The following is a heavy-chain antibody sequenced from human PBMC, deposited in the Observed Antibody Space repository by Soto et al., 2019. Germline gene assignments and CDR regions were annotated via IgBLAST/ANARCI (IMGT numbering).Heavy chain of an antibody. CDR1: GFTFDQDA. J-gene: IGHJ5*02. CDR3: AKDHPLRGFPAASWFAP. CDR2: IRWNSGSI. D-gene: IGHD2-2*01. Sequence: EVQRVESGGGLVQPGRSLRLSCAASGFTFDQDAMHCFRQAPGKGLEWVSGIRWNSGSIGYADSVQGRFTISRDNAKNSLYLQMKSLRAADTALYYWAKDHPLRGFPAASWFAPWGQGTLVTVSS. V-gene: IGHV3-9*01.